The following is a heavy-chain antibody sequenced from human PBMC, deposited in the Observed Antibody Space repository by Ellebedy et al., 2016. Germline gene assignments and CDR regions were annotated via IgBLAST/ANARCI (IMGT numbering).Heavy chain of an antibody. Sequence: LSLTCXASGFTFDDYAMHWVRQAPGKGLEWVSGISWNSGSIGYADSVKGRFTISRDNAKNSLYLQMNSLRAEDTALYYCAKDMLGCSGGSCYSGFDYWGQGTLVTVSS. J-gene: IGHJ4*02. D-gene: IGHD2-15*01. CDR1: GFTFDDYA. CDR3: AKDMLGCSGGSCYSGFDY. CDR2: ISWNSGSI. V-gene: IGHV3-9*01.